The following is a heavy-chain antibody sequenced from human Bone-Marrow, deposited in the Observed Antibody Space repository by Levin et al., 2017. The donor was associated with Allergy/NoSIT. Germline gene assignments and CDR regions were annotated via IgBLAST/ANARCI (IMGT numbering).Heavy chain of an antibody. J-gene: IGHJ2*01. CDR3: ARISPERVDHWYFDL. CDR1: GFTFSSFL. CDR2: IRQDGSEG. V-gene: IGHV3-7*01. Sequence: PGGSLRLSCAASGFTFSSFLMSWVRQAPGKGLEWVANIRQDGSEGFYVDSVKGRFTISRDNAKNALYLQMNSLRVEDTAVFYCARISPERVDHWYFDLWGRGTLVTVSS. D-gene: IGHD1-14*01.